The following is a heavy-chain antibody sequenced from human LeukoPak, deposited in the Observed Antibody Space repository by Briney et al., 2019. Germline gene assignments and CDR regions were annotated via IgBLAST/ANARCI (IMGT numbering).Heavy chain of an antibody. D-gene: IGHD6-19*01. CDR2: INQDGSEK. V-gene: IGHV3-7*01. CDR3: AIWGAMGSGFIDY. CDR1: GFTFSSYW. Sequence: GGSLRLSCAACGFTFSSYWMTWVRQAPGKGLEWVANINQDGSEKYYVDSVKGRFTISRDNAKNSLYLQMNSLRAEDTAVYYCAIWGAMGSGFIDYWGQGTLVTVSS. J-gene: IGHJ4*02.